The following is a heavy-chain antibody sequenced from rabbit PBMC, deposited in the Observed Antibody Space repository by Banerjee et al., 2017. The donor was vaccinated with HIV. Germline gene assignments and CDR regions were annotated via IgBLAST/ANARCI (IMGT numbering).Heavy chain of an antibody. Sequence: QEQLVESGGGLVKPGGTLTLTCKASGIDLSDYYYMCWVRQAPGKGLELIACIYTDNGTTKYASWVNGRFTISRSTSLNTVDLKMTSLTAADTATYFCTRADSSSDCAFNLWGQGTLVTVS. CDR1: GIDLSDYYY. CDR2: IYTDNGTT. J-gene: IGHJ4*01. CDR3: TRADSSSDCAFNL. V-gene: IGHV1S43*01. D-gene: IGHD1-1*01.